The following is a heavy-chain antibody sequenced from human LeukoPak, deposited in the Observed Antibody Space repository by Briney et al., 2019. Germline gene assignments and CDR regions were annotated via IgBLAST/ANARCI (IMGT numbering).Heavy chain of an antibody. Sequence: GGSLRLSCAASGFTFSNYGMHWVRQAPGKGLEWVAFILYDGSNNFCADSVKGRFTVSRDNTKNTLYLQMNSLRAEDTAAYYCAKEKNDYSDYSYMDVWGKGTTVTVSS. V-gene: IGHV3-30*02. D-gene: IGHD4-11*01. CDR3: AKEKNDYSDYSYMDV. CDR2: ILYDGSNN. J-gene: IGHJ6*03. CDR1: GFTFSNYG.